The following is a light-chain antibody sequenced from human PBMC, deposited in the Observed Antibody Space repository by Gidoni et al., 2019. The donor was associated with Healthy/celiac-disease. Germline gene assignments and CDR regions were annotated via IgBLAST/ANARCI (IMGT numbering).Light chain of an antibody. CDR3: QQYNSYPIT. V-gene: IGKV1-16*02. CDR1: QRISNY. J-gene: IGKJ5*01. CDR2: APS. Sequence: IQMTQSPSSLSASVGDRVTITCRASQRISNYLAWFQQKQGKAPKSLIYAPSSLQSGVPSKFSDRGSETDFTLTISSLQPEDFATYYCQQYNSYPITFGQGTRLEIK.